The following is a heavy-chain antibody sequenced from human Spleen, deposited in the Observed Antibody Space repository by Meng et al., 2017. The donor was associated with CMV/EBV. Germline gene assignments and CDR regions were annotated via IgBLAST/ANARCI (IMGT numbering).Heavy chain of an antibody. CDR3: ARDSDGKDY. Sequence: GGSLRLSCAASGFTFSSYEMNWVRQAPGKGLEWVANINQDGGDKYYADSVKGRFTISRDNAKKSVYLQMNSLRAEDTAVYYCARDSDGKDYWGQGTLVTVSS. CDR2: INQDGGDK. D-gene: IGHD5-24*01. CDR1: GFTFSSYE. V-gene: IGHV3-7*01. J-gene: IGHJ4*02.